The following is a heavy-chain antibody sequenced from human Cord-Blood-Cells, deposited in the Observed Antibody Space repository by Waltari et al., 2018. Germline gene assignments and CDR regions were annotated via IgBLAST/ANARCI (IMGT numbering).Heavy chain of an antibody. CDR1: GSTFTSYA. CDR2: INAGNGNT. Sequence: QVQLVQSGAEVKKPGASVKVSCKASGSTFTSYAMHWVRQAPGQRLEWMGWINAGNGNTKNSQKFQGRVTITRDTSASTAYMELSSLRSEDTAVYCCARGGNGGNSNWYFDLWGRGTLVTVSS. CDR3: ARGGNGGNSNWYFDL. V-gene: IGHV1-3*01. D-gene: IGHD2-21*02. J-gene: IGHJ2*01.